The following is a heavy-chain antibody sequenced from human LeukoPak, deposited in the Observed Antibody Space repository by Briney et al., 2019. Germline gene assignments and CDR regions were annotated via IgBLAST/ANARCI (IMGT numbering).Heavy chain of an antibody. Sequence: SETLSLTCAVYGGSLSGYYWSWIRQPPGKGLEWIGEINHSGSTNYNPSLKSRVTISVDTSKNQFSLKLSSVTAADTAVYYCARGLGAVADKYFDYWGQGTLVTVSS. CDR2: INHSGST. V-gene: IGHV4-34*01. J-gene: IGHJ4*02. D-gene: IGHD6-19*01. CDR3: ARGLGAVADKYFDY. CDR1: GGSLSGYY.